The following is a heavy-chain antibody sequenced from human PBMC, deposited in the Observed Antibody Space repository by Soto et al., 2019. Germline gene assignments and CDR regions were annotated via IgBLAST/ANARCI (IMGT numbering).Heavy chain of an antibody. D-gene: IGHD1-26*01. J-gene: IGHJ5*02. CDR2: ISAYNGNT. V-gene: IGHV1-18*01. Sequence: QVQLVQSGAEVKKPGASVKVSCKASGYIFSTYGISWVRQAPGQGLEWMGWISAYNGNTNYAQKFQGRVTMTTDTTTSTAYRELRSLRSDDTAVYYCARGLGIVGATALFGHWGQGTLVTVSS. CDR3: ARGLGIVGATALFGH. CDR1: GYIFSTYG.